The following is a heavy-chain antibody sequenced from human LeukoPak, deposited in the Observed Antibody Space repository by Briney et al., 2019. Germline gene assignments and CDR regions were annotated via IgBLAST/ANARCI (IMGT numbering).Heavy chain of an antibody. CDR2: IKQDGSDK. Sequence: GGSLRLSCAASGFTFSGYWMSWVRQAPGKGLEWVASIKQDGSDKYYVDSVKGRFTISRDNAKKTLFLQMNTLRAEDTAVYYCARDRTTVTTFDYWGQGTLVTVSS. V-gene: IGHV3-7*05. CDR1: GFTFSGYW. J-gene: IGHJ4*02. D-gene: IGHD4-17*01. CDR3: ARDRTTVTTFDY.